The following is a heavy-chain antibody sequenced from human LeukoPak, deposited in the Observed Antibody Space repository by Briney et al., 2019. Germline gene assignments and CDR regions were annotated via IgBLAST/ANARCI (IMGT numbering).Heavy chain of an antibody. CDR3: ARGDLTIFGAVISSAFDY. CDR2: IKQDGSEK. J-gene: IGHJ4*02. Sequence: GGSLRLSCATSGFTFSSYWMSWVRQAPGKGLEWVANIKQDGSEKYYVDSVKGRFTISRDNAKNSLYLQMNSLRAEDTAVYYCARGDLTIFGAVISSAFDYWGQGTLVTVSS. CDR1: GFTFSSYW. V-gene: IGHV3-7*01. D-gene: IGHD3-3*01.